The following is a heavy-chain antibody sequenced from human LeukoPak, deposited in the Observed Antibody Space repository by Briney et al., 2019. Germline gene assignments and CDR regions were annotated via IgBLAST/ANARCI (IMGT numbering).Heavy chain of an antibody. CDR1: GGSFSGYY. J-gene: IGHJ6*02. V-gene: IGHV4-34*01. Sequence: PSETLSLTCAVYGGSFSGYYWSWIRQPPGKGLEWIGEINHSGSTNYNPSLKSRVTISVDTPKNQFSLKLSSVTAADTAVYYCARLALNSMVRGVINRGYGMDVWGQGTTVTVSS. CDR3: ARLALNSMVRGVINRGYGMDV. CDR2: INHSGST. D-gene: IGHD3-10*01.